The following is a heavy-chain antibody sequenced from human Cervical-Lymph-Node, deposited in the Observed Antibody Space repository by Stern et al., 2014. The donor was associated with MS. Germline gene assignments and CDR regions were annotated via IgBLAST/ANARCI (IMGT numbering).Heavy chain of an antibody. D-gene: IGHD1-1*01. CDR1: GFTVSRDY. CDR2: ITNVGST. V-gene: IGHV3-53*01. Sequence: EVQLVESGGGVIKPGGSLRVSWKASGFTVSRDYMTWVRQAPGKGLEWVSLITNVGSTFYTDSVKGRFTISRDDSKNTVYLHMTSLRAEDTAMYYCARDTSSPERSDWWGQGTLVTVSS. CDR3: ARDTSSPERSDW. J-gene: IGHJ4*02.